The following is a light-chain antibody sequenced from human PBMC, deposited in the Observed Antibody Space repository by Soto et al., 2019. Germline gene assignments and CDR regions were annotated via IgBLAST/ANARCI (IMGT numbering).Light chain of an antibody. CDR3: QQYGSSPPMYT. Sequence: EIVLTQSPGTLSLSPGERATLSCRASQSVNSRFLAWYQQKPGQAPRLLMYGASTRATGIPDRFSGRGSGADFTLPLSRLEPEDFAVYYCQQYGSSPPMYTFGQGTKLEIK. CDR2: GAS. V-gene: IGKV3-20*01. CDR1: QSVNSRF. J-gene: IGKJ2*01.